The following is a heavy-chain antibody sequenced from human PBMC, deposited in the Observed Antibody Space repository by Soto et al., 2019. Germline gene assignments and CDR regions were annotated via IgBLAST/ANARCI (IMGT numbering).Heavy chain of an antibody. V-gene: IGHV1-3*01. D-gene: IGHD3-9*01. Sequence: ASVKVSCKASGYTFTSYAMHWVRQAPGQRLEWMGWINAGNGNTKYPQKFQGRVTITRDTSASTAYMELSSLRSEDTAVYYCARNLMDYDILTGYYMGYYFDYWGQGTLVTVSS. CDR1: GYTFTSYA. J-gene: IGHJ4*02. CDR3: ARNLMDYDILTGYYMGYYFDY. CDR2: INAGNGNT.